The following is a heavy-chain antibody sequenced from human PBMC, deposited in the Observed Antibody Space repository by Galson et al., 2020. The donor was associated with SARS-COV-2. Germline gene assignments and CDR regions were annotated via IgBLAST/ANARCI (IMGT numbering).Heavy chain of an antibody. Sequence: SQTLSLTCAISGDRVPSNTAAWPWVSQSPSRGLEWPGRTYHRSTWNYDYAPSVKSRLTIHPDTSKNQFSLQLNSVTPGDTAVYYCASDYKNSWRPIYQYNAMDVWGRGTTGIVSS. CDR1: GDRVPSNTAA. CDR2: TYHRSTWNY. V-gene: IGHV6-1*01. CDR3: ASDYKNSWRPIYQYNAMDV. J-gene: IGHJ6*02. D-gene: IGHD1-1*01.